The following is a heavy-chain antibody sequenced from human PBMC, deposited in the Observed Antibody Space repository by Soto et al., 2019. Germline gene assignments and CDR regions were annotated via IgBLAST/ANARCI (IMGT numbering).Heavy chain of an antibody. CDR2: INAGNGNT. CDR1: GYTFTSYA. V-gene: IGHV1-3*01. Sequence: QVPLVQSGAEVKKPGASVKVSCKASGYTFTSYAMHWVRQAPGQRLEWMGWINAGNGNTKYSQKFQGRVTITRDTSASTAYMELSSLRSEDTAVYYCARYGPECSSTSCLGGYFDYWGQGTLVTVSS. CDR3: ARYGPECSSTSCLGGYFDY. D-gene: IGHD2-2*01. J-gene: IGHJ4*02.